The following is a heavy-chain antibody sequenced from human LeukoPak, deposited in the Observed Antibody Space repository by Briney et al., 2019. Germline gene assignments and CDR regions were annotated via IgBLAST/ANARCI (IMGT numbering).Heavy chain of an antibody. CDR3: ARDYCSSISCYYFDY. Sequence: GGSLRLSCAASGFTLSSYSMNWVRQAPGEGLEWVSSISRRSSYRYYADSVKGRFTISRYNAKNALNLQMNSLRAEDTDVCYCARDYCSSISCYYFDYWGQGTLVTVPS. CDR1: GFTLSSYS. V-gene: IGHV3-21*03. CDR2: ISRRSSYR. D-gene: IGHD2-2*01. J-gene: IGHJ4*02.